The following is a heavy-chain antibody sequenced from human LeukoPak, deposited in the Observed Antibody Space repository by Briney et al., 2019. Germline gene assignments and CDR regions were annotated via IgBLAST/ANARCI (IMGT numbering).Heavy chain of an antibody. V-gene: IGHV4-39*01. CDR3: ARGSQVDDFWSGYRAPLDY. J-gene: IGHJ4*02. CDR2: IYYSGSA. Sequence: SETLSLTCTVSGGSISSSGYYWSWIRQPPGKGLEWIGTIYYSGSAYYNPSLKTQVTISVNTSKNQFSLKLSSVTAADTAVYFCARGSQVDDFWSGYRAPLDYWGQGTLVTVSS. D-gene: IGHD3-3*01. CDR1: GGSISSSGYY.